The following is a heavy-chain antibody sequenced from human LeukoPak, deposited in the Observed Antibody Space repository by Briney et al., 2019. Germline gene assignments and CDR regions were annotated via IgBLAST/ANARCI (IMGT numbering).Heavy chain of an antibody. V-gene: IGHV4-59*08. D-gene: IGHD3-10*01. CDR1: GGSISSYY. CDR3: ARGTMVRGFDP. J-gene: IGHJ5*02. CDR2: IYYSGST. Sequence: KPSETLSLTCTVSGGSISSYYWSWIRQPPGKGLEWIGYIYYSGSTNYNPSLKSRVTISVDTSKNQFSLKLSSVTAADTAVYYCARGTMVRGFDPWGQGTLVTVSS.